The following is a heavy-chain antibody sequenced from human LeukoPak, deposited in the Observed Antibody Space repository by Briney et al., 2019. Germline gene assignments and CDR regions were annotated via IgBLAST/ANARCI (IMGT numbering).Heavy chain of an antibody. V-gene: IGHV1-2*02. CDR3: ARGTEIAVAGTFDY. D-gene: IGHD6-19*01. J-gene: IGHJ4*02. CDR1: GYTFTGYY. CDR2: INPNSGGT. Sequence: ASVKVSCKASGYTFTGYYMHWVRLAPGQGLEWMGWINPNSGGTNYAQKFQGRVTITTDESTSTAYMELSSLRSEDTAVYYCARGTEIAVAGTFDYWGQGTLVTVSS.